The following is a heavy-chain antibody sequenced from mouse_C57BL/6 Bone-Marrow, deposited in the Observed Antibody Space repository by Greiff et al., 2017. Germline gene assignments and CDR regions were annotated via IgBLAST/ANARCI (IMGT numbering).Heavy chain of an antibody. V-gene: IGHV8-8*01. CDR2: IWWDDDK. CDR3: ARIEGGSSRYFDV. D-gene: IGHD1-1*01. J-gene: IGHJ1*03. Sequence: QVTLKESGPGILQPSQTLSLTCSFSGFSLSTFGMGVGWIRQPSGQGLEWLAHIWWDDDKYYNPALKRRTTISKDTSKNQVFLKIANVETADTATYDCARIEGGSSRYFDVWGTGTTVTVSS. CDR1: GFSLSTFGMG.